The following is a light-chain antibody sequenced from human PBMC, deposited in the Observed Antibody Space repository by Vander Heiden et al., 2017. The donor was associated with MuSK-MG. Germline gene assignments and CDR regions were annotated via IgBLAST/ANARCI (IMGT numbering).Light chain of an antibody. CDR3: QQRAYWPLT. CDR1: QSVDTY. V-gene: IGKV3-11*01. J-gene: IGKJ4*01. Sequence: EIVLTQSPATLSLSPGERATLSCRASQSVDTYLAWFQQTPGQAPRLLIYDASTRASGTPARCSGRGSGTDFTLTISSLEPEDFAVFYCQQRAYWPLTFGGGTKVE. CDR2: DAS.